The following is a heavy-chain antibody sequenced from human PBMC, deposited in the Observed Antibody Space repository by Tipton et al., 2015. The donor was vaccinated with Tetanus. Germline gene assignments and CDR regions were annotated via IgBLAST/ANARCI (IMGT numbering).Heavy chain of an antibody. Sequence: TLSLTCTVSSASISNGDFSWGWIRQPPGRGLEWIGSVYYSGSTYYNPSLKSRVAISGDTSKNHFSLKLSSVTAADTAVYYCARLSIAATGTYRLTFCYGMDVWGPGTTVTVSS. CDR2: VYYSGST. CDR1: SASISNGDFS. D-gene: IGHD6-13*01. J-gene: IGHJ6*02. V-gene: IGHV4-39*02. CDR3: ARLSIAATGTYRLTFCYGMDV.